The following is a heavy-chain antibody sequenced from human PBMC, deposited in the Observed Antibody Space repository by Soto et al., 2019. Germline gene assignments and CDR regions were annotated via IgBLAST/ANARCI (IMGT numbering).Heavy chain of an antibody. CDR2: VYWDDDK. CDR3: AHRRIGVSQWNYGDFDY. J-gene: IGHJ4*02. Sequence: GSGPTLVNPTQTLTLTCTFSGFSLGTSGVGVGWIRQPPGKALEWLVFVYWDDDKRYSPSLRSRLTITKDTSKNQVVLTMTNVDPVDTATYFCAHRRIGVSQWNYGDFDYWGQGTLVTVSS. D-gene: IGHD6-19*01. CDR1: GFSLGTSGVG. V-gene: IGHV2-5*02.